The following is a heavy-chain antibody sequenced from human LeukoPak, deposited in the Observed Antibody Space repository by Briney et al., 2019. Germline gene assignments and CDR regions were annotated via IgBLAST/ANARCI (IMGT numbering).Heavy chain of an antibody. CDR2: IYYSGST. CDR3: ARVRSYDFWSGYRVFDGMDV. D-gene: IGHD3-3*01. Sequence: PSETLSLTCTVSGGSISSYYWSWIRQPPGKGLEWIGYIYYSGSTNYNPSLKSRVTISVDTSKNQFSLKLSSVTAADTAVYYCARVRSYDFWSGYRVFDGMDVWGQGTTVTVSS. J-gene: IGHJ6*02. CDR1: GGSISSYY. V-gene: IGHV4-59*01.